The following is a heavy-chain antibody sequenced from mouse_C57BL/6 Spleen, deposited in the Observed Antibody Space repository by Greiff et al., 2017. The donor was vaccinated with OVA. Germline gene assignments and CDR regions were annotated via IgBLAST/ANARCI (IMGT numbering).Heavy chain of an antibody. J-gene: IGHJ2*01. CDR1: GYAFSSSW. Sequence: QVTLKESGPELVKPGASVKISCKASGYAFSSSWMNWVKQRPGKGLEWIGRIYPGDGDTNYNGKFKGKATLTADKSSSTAYMQLSSLTSEDSAVYFCAAELRLRTFDYWGQGTTLTVSS. D-gene: IGHD3-2*02. V-gene: IGHV1-82*01. CDR3: AAELRLRTFDY. CDR2: IYPGDGDT.